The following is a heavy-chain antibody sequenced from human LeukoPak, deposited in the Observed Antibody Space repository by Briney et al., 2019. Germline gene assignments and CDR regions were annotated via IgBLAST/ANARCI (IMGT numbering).Heavy chain of an antibody. CDR3: ARESHYDSSGYNYFDS. CDR1: GDSISSGAYS. J-gene: IGHJ4*02. CDR2: IYYAGYA. V-gene: IGHV4-30-2*01. D-gene: IGHD3-22*01. Sequence: SQTLSLICVVSGDSISSGAYSWNWIRQPPGKGLEWIGYIYYAGYANYNPSLKSRVTMSVERSKNQFSLKLRSATAADTAMYFCARESHYDSSGYNYFDSWGQGVLVTVSS.